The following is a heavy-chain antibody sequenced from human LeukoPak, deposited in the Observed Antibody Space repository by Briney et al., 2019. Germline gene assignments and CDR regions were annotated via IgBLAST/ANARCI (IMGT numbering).Heavy chain of an antibody. Sequence: TLSLTCTVSGGSISSGGYYWSWIRQHPGKGLEWIGYIYYSGSTYYNPSLKSRVTISVDTSKNQFSLKLSSVTAADTAVYYCARVDDSSSLRNWFDPWGQGTLVTVSS. V-gene: IGHV4-31*03. CDR2: IYYSGST. CDR1: GGSISSGGYY. D-gene: IGHD6-13*01. J-gene: IGHJ5*02. CDR3: ARVDDSSSLRNWFDP.